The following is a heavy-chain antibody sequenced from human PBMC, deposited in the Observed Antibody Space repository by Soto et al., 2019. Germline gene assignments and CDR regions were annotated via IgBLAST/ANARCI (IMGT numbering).Heavy chain of an antibody. CDR1: GYTFSDFD. CDR3: ARGNPFNYAGFDV. J-gene: IGHJ6*02. V-gene: IGHV1-8*01. Sequence: QAHLEQSGAEVKRPGASVKVSCKASGYTFSDFDINWLRQASGQGPEWMGWMNAKSGDTFFAQRFQGKFNMTWDTSLRTAYMEVGILPSADTAMYYCARGNPFNYAGFDVWGQGTTVAVSS. CDR2: MNAKSGDT. D-gene: IGHD3-16*01.